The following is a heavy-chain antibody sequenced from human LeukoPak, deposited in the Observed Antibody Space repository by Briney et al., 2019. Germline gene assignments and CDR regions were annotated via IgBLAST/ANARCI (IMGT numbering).Heavy chain of an antibody. CDR3: AKGNGENYYDSSGYYF. D-gene: IGHD3-22*01. CDR1: GFTFSSYA. V-gene: IGHV3-23*01. J-gene: IGHJ4*02. CDR2: LSGSGGNT. Sequence: PGGSLRLSCAASGFTFSSYAMNWVRQAPGKGLEWFSALSGSGGNTNYADSVKGRFTISRDNSKNTLYLQMNSLRAEDTAVYYCAKGNGENYYDSSGYYFWGQGTLVTVSS.